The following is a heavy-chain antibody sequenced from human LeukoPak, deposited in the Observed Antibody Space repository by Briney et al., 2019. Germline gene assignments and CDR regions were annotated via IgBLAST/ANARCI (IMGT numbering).Heavy chain of an antibody. J-gene: IGHJ4*02. CDR2: INHSGST. CDR1: GGSISSYY. V-gene: IGHV4-34*01. CDR3: ARRYDYVWGSYRYRPISHDY. D-gene: IGHD3-16*02. Sequence: SETLSLTCTVSGGSISSYYWNWIRQPAGKGLEWIGEINHSGSTNYNPSLKSRVTISVDTSKNQFSLKLSSVTAADTAVYYCARRYDYVWGSYRYRPISHDYWGQGTLVTVSS.